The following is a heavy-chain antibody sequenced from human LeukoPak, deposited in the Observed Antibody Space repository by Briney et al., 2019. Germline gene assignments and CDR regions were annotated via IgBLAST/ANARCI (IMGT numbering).Heavy chain of an antibody. CDR1: GFTVSSNY. CDR2: IYSGGST. J-gene: IGHJ6*02. D-gene: IGHD1-1*01. CDR3: ARDSTGTRDYYYGMDV. V-gene: IGHV3-66*01. Sequence: GGSLRLSCAASGFTVSSNYMSWVRQAPGKGLEWVSAIYSGGSTYYADSVKGRLTISRDNSINTLYIQVNSLRAEDTAVYYCARDSTGTRDYYYGMDVWGQGTTVIVSS.